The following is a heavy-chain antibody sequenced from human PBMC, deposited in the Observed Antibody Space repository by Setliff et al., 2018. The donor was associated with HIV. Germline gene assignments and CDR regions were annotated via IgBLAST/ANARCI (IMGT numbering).Heavy chain of an antibody. CDR2: INHSGRT. Sequence: PSETLSLTCAVYGGSFSDNYWSWIRQSPGKGLEWIGEINHSGRTKYSPSLKSRITISLDTSKNQFSLKLTSVTAADTAVYYCARYSPRGYTLTGPYWGQGTLVTVSS. J-gene: IGHJ4*02. V-gene: IGHV4-34*01. CDR1: GGSFSDNY. D-gene: IGHD6-25*01. CDR3: ARYSPRGYTLTGPY.